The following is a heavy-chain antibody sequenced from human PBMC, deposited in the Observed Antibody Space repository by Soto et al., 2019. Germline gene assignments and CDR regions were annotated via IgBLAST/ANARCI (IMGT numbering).Heavy chain of an antibody. J-gene: IGHJ3*02. Sequence: QVQLQESGPGLVKPSQTLSLTCTVSGGSISSGGYYWSWIRKHPGKGLEWIGYIYYSGSTYYNPSLNSRVTISVHTSKNQFSLKLRSVSAADTAVYSCARDRAGHTVTTSSRAFDIWGQGTMVTVSS. CDR1: GGSISSGGYY. D-gene: IGHD4-17*01. CDR2: IYYSGST. CDR3: ARDRAGHTVTTSSRAFDI. V-gene: IGHV4-31*03.